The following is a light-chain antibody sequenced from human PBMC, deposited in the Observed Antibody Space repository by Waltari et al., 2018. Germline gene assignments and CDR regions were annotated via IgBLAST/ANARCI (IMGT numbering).Light chain of an antibody. CDR1: QSVSSY. Sequence: EIVLTQSPATLSLSPGERPPLSCRASQSVSSYLAWYQQKPGQAPRLLIYDASNRATGIPARFSGSGSGTDFTLTISSLEPEDFAVYYCQQRSNWQTFGQGTKVEIK. CDR3: QQRSNWQT. J-gene: IGKJ1*01. CDR2: DAS. V-gene: IGKV3-11*01.